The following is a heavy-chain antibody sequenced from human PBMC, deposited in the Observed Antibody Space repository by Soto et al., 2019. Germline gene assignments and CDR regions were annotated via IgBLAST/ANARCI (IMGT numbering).Heavy chain of an antibody. D-gene: IGHD1-26*01. CDR2: ISSSGSTI. V-gene: IGHV3-11*01. J-gene: IGHJ3*02. Sequence: GGSLRLSCAASGFTFSDYYMSWIRQAPGKGLEWVSYISSSGSTIYYAHSVKGRFTISRDNAKNSLYLQMTSLRAEDSAVYYCARDPGMGGSYYAFDIWGQGTMVTVSS. CDR3: ARDPGMGGSYYAFDI. CDR1: GFTFSDYY.